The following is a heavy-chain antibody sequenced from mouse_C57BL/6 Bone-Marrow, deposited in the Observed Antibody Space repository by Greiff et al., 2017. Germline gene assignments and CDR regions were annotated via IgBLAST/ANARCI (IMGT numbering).Heavy chain of an antibody. CDR1: GYAFSSSW. D-gene: IGHD1-1*02. V-gene: IGHV1-82*01. CDR3: ARGPYGYWYFDV. J-gene: IGHJ1*03. CDR2: IYPGDGDT. Sequence: QVQLQQSGPELVKPGASVKISCKASGYAFSSSWMNWVKQRPGKGLAGIGRIYPGDGDTNYNGKFKGKATLTADKSSSTAYMQLSSLTSEDSAVYFCARGPYGYWYFDVWGTGTTVTVSS.